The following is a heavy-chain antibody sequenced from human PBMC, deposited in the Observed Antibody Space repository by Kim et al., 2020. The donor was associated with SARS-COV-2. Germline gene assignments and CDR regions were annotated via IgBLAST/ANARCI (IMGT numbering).Heavy chain of an antibody. CDR1: GFTFSSYA. J-gene: IGHJ6*02. Sequence: GGSLRLSCAASGFTFSSYAMSWVRQAPGKGLEWVSAISGSGGSTYYADSVKGRFTISRDNSKNTLYLQMNSLRAEDTAVYYCAKAPLTYYDSSGYGRDYYYYGMDVWGQGTTVTVSS. D-gene: IGHD3-22*01. CDR3: AKAPLTYYDSSGYGRDYYYYGMDV. V-gene: IGHV3-23*01. CDR2: ISGSGGST.